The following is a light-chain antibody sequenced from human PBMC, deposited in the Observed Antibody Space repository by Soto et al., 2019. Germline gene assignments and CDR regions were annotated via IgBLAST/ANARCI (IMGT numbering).Light chain of an antibody. CDR2: DVN. V-gene: IGLV2-11*01. CDR3: CSNAGSYISV. CDR1: SGDVGGYNY. J-gene: IGLJ2*01. Sequence: QSVLTQPRSVSGSPGQSIAISCTGTSGDVGGYNYVSWYRQHPGTAPKLLIYDVNKRHSGVPDRFSGSKSGNTASLTISGLQADDEADYYCCSNAGSYISVFGGGTQLTVL.